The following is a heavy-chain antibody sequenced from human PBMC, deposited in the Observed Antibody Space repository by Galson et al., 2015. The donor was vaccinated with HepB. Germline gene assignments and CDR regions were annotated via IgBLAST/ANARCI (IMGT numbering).Heavy chain of an antibody. D-gene: IGHD3-22*01. CDR2: ISIDGSFT. V-gene: IGHV3-74*01. Sequence: SLRLSCAASGFPFSDFWMHWVRQAPGKGLVWVSRISIDGSFTNYADAVKGRFTISRDNAKNTLYLQMSSLRAEDTAVYYCARIYAYYSDINLYSLDVWGQGTTVTVSS. J-gene: IGHJ6*02. CDR1: GFPFSDFW. CDR3: ARIYAYYSDINLYSLDV.